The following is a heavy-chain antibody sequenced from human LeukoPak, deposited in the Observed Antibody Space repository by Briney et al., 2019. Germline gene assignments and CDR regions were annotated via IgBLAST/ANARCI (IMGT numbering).Heavy chain of an antibody. V-gene: IGHV3-21*04. J-gene: IGHJ4*02. Sequence: AGGSLRLSCVASGINFSSYWMYWVRQAPGKGLEWVSSISSSSSYIYYADSVKGRFTISRDNAKNSLYLQMNSLRAEDTAVYYCAKDYFSYGIRTTFDYWGQGTLVTVSS. CDR2: ISSSSSYI. D-gene: IGHD5-18*01. CDR1: GINFSSYW. CDR3: AKDYFSYGIRTTFDY.